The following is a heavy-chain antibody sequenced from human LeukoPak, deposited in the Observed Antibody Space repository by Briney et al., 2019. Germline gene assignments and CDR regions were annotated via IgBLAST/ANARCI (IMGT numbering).Heavy chain of an antibody. V-gene: IGHV3-23*01. Sequence: GGSLRLSCAASGFTFSSYAMSWVRQAPGKGLEWVSAISGSGGSTYYADSVKGRFTISRDNSKNTLYLQMNSLRAEDTAVYYCAKDLDLAIFGVVIRSPWDYWGQGTLVTVSS. J-gene: IGHJ4*02. CDR2: ISGSGGST. D-gene: IGHD3-3*01. CDR3: AKDLDLAIFGVVIRSPWDY. CDR1: GFTFSSYA.